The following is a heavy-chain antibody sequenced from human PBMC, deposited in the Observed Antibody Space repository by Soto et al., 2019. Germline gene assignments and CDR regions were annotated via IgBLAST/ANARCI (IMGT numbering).Heavy chain of an antibody. Sequence: LRLSCAASGFTFSSYGMHWVRQAPGKGLEWVAVIWYDGSNKYYADSVKGRFTISRDNSKNTLYLQMNSLRAEDTAVYYCARDAGSSAFDYWGQGTLVTVSS. CDR1: GFTFSSYG. V-gene: IGHV3-33*01. J-gene: IGHJ4*02. CDR3: ARDAGSSAFDY. CDR2: IWYDGSNK. D-gene: IGHD6-6*01.